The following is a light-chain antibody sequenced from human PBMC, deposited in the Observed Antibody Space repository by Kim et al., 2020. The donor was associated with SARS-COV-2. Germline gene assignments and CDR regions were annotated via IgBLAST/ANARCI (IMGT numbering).Light chain of an antibody. CDR3: QQYGRSPTT. CDR1: QSVSSSY. CDR2: GAS. J-gene: IGKJ5*01. Sequence: SPGERAILPCRASQSVSSSYLAWYQHKPGQSPRLLIHGASSRATGVPDRFRGGGSGTDFTLTITRLEPEDFAVYYCQQYGRSPTTFGQGTRLEIK. V-gene: IGKV3-20*01.